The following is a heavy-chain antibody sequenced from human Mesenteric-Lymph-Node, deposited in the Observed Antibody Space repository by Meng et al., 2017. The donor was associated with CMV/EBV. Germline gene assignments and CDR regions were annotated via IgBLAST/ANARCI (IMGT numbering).Heavy chain of an antibody. V-gene: IGHV3-74*03. CDR1: GFTFSSYW. D-gene: IGHD4-17*01. J-gene: IGHJ3*02. Sequence: GESLKISCAASGFTFSSYWMHWVRQAPGKGLVWVSGINRDGSSTTYADSVTGRFTISRDNAKNTVYLQVNSLRAEDTAVFFCAREDMTTVTPLWAFDIWGQGTMVTVSS. CDR2: INRDGSST. CDR3: AREDMTTVTPLWAFDI.